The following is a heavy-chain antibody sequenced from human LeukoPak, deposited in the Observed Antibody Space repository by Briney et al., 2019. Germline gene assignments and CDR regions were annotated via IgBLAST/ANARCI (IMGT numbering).Heavy chain of an antibody. D-gene: IGHD5-18*01. CDR3: ARGTGYSYGLDY. V-gene: IGHV1-69*05. J-gene: IGHJ4*02. Sequence: EASEKVSCKASGGTFSSYAISWVRQAPGQGLELMGGIIPIFGTANYAEKFQGRVTITTDESTSTAYMELSSLRSEDTAVYYCARGTGYSYGLDYWGQGTLVTVSS. CDR1: GGTFSSYA. CDR2: IIPIFGTA.